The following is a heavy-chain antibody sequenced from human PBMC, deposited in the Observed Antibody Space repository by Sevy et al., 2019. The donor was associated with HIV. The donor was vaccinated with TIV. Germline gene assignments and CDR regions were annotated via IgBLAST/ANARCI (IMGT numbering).Heavy chain of an antibody. CDR3: ARGRRGFGELLYLDY. CDR1: GFTVSSNY. V-gene: IGHV3-53*01. Sequence: GGSLRLSCAASGFTVSSNYMSWVRQAPGKGQEWVSIIYSGGSTYYEDCVKGRFTISRDNSKNTLYLQMNSLRAEDTAVYYWARGRRGFGELLYLDYWGQGTLVTVSS. CDR2: IYSGGST. J-gene: IGHJ4*02. D-gene: IGHD3-10*01.